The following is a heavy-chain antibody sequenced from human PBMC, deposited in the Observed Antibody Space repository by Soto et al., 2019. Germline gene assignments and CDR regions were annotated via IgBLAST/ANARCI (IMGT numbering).Heavy chain of an antibody. CDR3: ARVRGNGGYYDFWRGYSGKDDYMDV. CDR2: ISAYNGNT. CDR1: GYTFTSYG. D-gene: IGHD3-3*01. Sequence: QVQLVQSGAEVKKPGASVKVSCKASGYTFTSYGISWVRQAPGQGLEWMGWISAYNGNTNYAQKLQGRVTMTTDTSTSTAYMELRSLRSDDTAVYYCARVRGNGGYYDFWRGYSGKDDYMDVWGKGTTVTVSS. V-gene: IGHV1-18*01. J-gene: IGHJ6*03.